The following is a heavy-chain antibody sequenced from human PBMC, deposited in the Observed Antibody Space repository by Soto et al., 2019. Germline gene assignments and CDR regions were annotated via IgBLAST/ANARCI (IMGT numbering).Heavy chain of an antibody. CDR3: ASSVAKYYYCGMDV. D-gene: IGHD5-12*01. V-gene: IGHV1-69*12. Sequence: QVQLVQSGAEVKKPGSSVKVSCKASGGTFSSYAISWVRQAPGQGLEWMGGIIPIFGTANYAQKFQGRVTITADESPSTADMERSSLRSEGTAVYYCASSVAKYYYCGMDVWGQGPTVTVSS. CDR2: IIPIFGTA. J-gene: IGHJ6*02. CDR1: GGTFSSYA.